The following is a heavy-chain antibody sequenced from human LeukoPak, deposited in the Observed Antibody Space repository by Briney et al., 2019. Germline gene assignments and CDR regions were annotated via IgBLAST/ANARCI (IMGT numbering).Heavy chain of an antibody. Sequence: ASVKVSCKASGYPFTGYYMHWVRQAPGQGVEWMGWFNPNSGGTNYAQKFQGSVTMTRDTSINTAYMEQSRLRSDDTAVYYCARECWGATTRLYYFDYWGQGTLVTVSS. V-gene: IGHV1-2*02. J-gene: IGHJ4*02. D-gene: IGHD1-26*01. CDR2: FNPNSGGT. CDR3: ARECWGATTRLYYFDY. CDR1: GYPFTGYY.